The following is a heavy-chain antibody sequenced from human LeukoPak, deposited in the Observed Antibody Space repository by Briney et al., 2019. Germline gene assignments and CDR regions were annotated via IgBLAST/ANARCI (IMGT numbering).Heavy chain of an antibody. J-gene: IGHJ4*02. Sequence: PGGSLRLSCAASGFNFNDYGIHWVRQAPGKGLEWVTVISYNGNNQYYAGSVKGRFTISRDNSKNTVYLQMNSLRGDDTAVYYCAKEGATMGFDYWGQGILVTVSS. V-gene: IGHV3-30*18. D-gene: IGHD5-24*01. CDR3: AKEGATMGFDY. CDR1: GFNFNDYG. CDR2: ISYNGNNQ.